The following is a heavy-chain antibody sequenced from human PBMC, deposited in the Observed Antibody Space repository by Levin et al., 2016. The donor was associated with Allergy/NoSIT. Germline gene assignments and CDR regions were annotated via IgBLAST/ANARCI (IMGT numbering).Heavy chain of an antibody. Sequence: ASVKVSCKASGYSFTSTYIHWVRQAPGQGLEWIGIINPNGGSTTYAQKFQGRVTMTRDTSTSTVYMELSSLRSEDTAIYYCARVENRAAAGLDYWGQGTLVTVSS. V-gene: IGHV1-46*01. J-gene: IGHJ4*02. D-gene: IGHD6-13*01. CDR1: GYSFTSTY. CDR2: INPNGGST. CDR3: ARVENRAAAGLDY.